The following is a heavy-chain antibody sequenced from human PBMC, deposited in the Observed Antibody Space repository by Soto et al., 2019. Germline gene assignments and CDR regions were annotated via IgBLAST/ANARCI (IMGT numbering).Heavy chain of an antibody. CDR3: GRGFTPFDY. V-gene: IGHV4-59*01. J-gene: IGHJ4*02. Sequence: SETLSLTCTVSGGSISSYYWSWIRQPPGKGLEWIGFIYYSGSTNYNPSLKSRVTMSVDTSKNQFSLKVSSVTAADTAVYYCGRGFTPFDYWGQGTLVTVSS. CDR1: GGSISSYY. D-gene: IGHD3-10*01. CDR2: IYYSGST.